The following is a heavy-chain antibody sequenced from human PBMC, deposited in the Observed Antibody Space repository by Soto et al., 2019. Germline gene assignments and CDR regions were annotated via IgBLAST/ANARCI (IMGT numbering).Heavy chain of an antibody. CDR3: AHSGQDTDVIYAFDI. CDR2: IYWDDDK. CDR1: GFSLSTSGVA. V-gene: IGHV2-5*02. Sequence: QITLKESGPTLVKPTQTLTLTCTFSGFSLSTSGVAVTWIRQPPGKALEWLAVIYWDDDKTYSPSLKSRLTSTKDTSKNQVVLTVTNRDPVDTATYYCAHSGQDTDVIYAFDIWGQGTVVTVSS. J-gene: IGHJ3*02. D-gene: IGHD2-8*02.